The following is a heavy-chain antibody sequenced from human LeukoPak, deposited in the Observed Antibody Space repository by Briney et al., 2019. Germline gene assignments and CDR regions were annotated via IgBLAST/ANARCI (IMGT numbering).Heavy chain of an antibody. Sequence: SETLSLTCTVSGGSISSSSYYWGWIRQPPGKGLEWIRSIYYSGSTYYNPSLKSRVTISVDTSKNQFSLKLSSVTAADTAVYYCARDSTEWFDYWGQGTLVTVSS. CDR2: IYYSGST. D-gene: IGHD3-3*01. CDR1: GGSISSSSYY. J-gene: IGHJ4*02. CDR3: ARDSTEWFDY. V-gene: IGHV4-39*07.